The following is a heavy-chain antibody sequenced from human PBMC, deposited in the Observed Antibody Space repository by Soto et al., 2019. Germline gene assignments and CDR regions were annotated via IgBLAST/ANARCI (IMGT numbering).Heavy chain of an antibody. CDR2: ISSSSTI. V-gene: IGHV3-48*01. CDR1: GFTFSSYS. D-gene: IGHD5-12*01. J-gene: IGHJ4*02. CDR3: ARGATISRGRAPSPLRY. Sequence: GGSLRLSCAASGFTFSSYSMNWVRQAPGKGLEWVSYISSSSTIYYADSVKGRFTISRDNAKNSLYLQMNSLRAEDTAVYYCARGATISRGRAPSPLRYWGQGTLVTVSS.